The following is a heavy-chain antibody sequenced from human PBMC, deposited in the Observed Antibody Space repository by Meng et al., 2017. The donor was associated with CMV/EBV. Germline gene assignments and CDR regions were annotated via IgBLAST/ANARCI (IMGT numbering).Heavy chain of an antibody. CDR1: GYTFTDYY. CDR2: ISPNSGGT. V-gene: IGHV1-2*02. Sequence: ASVKVSCKASGYTFTDYYMHWVRQVPGHGLEWMGWISPNSGGTNYAQKFQGRVTMTRDTSISTAYMELSRLRSDDTAVYYCARDVSSSVLVSWFDPWGQGTLVTVSS. J-gene: IGHJ5*02. D-gene: IGHD6-6*01. CDR3: ARDVSSSVLVSWFDP.